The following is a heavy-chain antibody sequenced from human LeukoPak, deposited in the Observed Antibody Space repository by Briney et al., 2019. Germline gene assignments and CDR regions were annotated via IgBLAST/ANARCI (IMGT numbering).Heavy chain of an antibody. D-gene: IGHD6-19*01. CDR3: ARVLFYSSGNKSNRVDY. V-gene: IGHV1-2*02. CDR2: INPNSGGT. Sequence: ASVKVSCKASEYTFTGYYMHWVRQAPGQGLEWMGWINPNSGGTNYAQKFQGRVTMTRDTSISTAYMELSRLRSDDTAVYYCARVLFYSSGNKSNRVDYWGQGTLVTVSS. J-gene: IGHJ4*02. CDR1: EYTFTGYY.